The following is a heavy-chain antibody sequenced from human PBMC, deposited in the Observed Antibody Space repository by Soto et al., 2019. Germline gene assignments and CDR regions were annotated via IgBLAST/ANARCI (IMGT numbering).Heavy chain of an antibody. CDR3: ARAYYDFWSGPISYYMDV. J-gene: IGHJ6*03. CDR1: GYTFTSYA. V-gene: IGHV1-3*01. CDR2: INAGNGNT. D-gene: IGHD3-3*01. Sequence: ASVKVSCKASGYTFTSYAMHWVRQAPGQRLEWMGWINAGNGNTKYSQKFQGRVTITRDTSASTAYMELSSLRSEDTAVYYCARAYYDFWSGPISYYMDVWGKGTTVTVSS.